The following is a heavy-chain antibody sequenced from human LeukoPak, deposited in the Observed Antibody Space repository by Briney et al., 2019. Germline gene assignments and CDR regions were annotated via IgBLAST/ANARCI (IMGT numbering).Heavy chain of an antibody. CDR2: IRSKANSYAT. D-gene: IGHD3/OR15-3a*01. CDR1: GFTFSGSA. J-gene: IGHJ6*03. Sequence: GGSLRLSCAASGFTFSGSAMHWVRQASGKGLEWVGRIRSKANSYATAYAASVKGRFTISRDDSKNTAYLQMNSLKTEDTAVYYCTSTGFSGRPPYYMDVWGKGTTVTVSS. CDR3: TSTGFSGRPPYYMDV. V-gene: IGHV3-73*01.